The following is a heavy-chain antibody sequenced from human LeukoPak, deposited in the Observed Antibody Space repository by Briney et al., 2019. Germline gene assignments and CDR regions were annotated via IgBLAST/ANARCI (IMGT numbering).Heavy chain of an antibody. D-gene: IGHD6-13*01. V-gene: IGHV1-3*03. CDR3: ARAPSSSWGNRFFDY. CDR2: INAGNGNT. Sequence: ASVKVSCKASGYTFTSYAMRWVRQAPGQRLEWMGWINAGNGNTKYSQEFQGRVTITRDTSASTAYMELCSLRSEDMAVYYCARAPSSSWGNRFFDYWGQGTLVTVSS. J-gene: IGHJ4*02. CDR1: GYTFTSYA.